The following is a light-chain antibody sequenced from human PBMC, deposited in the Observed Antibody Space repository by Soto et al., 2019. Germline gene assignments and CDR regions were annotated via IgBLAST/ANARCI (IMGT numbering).Light chain of an antibody. V-gene: IGLV1-40*01. J-gene: IGLJ1*01. Sequence: SVLTHAPSVNGAPGQRVTISCTGSSSNVGAGYDVHWYQQIPGTAPKLLIYSNNQRPSGVPDRFSGSKSGTSASLAISGLQSEDEADYYCAAWDDSLNGYVFGTGTKVTVL. CDR2: SNN. CDR1: SSNVGAGYD. CDR3: AAWDDSLNGYV.